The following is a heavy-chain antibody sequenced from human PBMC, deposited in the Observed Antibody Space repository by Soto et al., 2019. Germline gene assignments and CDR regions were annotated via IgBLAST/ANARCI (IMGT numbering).Heavy chain of an antibody. D-gene: IGHD5-12*01. J-gene: IGHJ4*02. CDR1: GGSISSGDFY. CDR2: IYYSGST. Sequence: QVQLQESGPGLVKPSQTLSLTCTVSGGSISSGDFYWSWIRQPPGKGLEWIVNIYYSGSTYYNPSLKRRVTIAVDTSKNQFSLKLTSVTAADTAVYYCAREGYNGHHHLDYWGQGTLVTVSS. CDR3: AREGYNGHHHLDY. V-gene: IGHV4-30-4*01.